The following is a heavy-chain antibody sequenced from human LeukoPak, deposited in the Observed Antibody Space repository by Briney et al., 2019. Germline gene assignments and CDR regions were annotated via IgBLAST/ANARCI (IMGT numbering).Heavy chain of an antibody. CDR1: GGSISSGSYY. CDR3: ARGLNDVWSGYSDYYYYYMDV. D-gene: IGHD3-3*01. V-gene: IGHV4-61*02. CDR2: IYTSGST. Sequence: PSETLSLTCTVSGGSISSGSYYWSWIRQPAGKGLEWIGRIYTSGSTNYNPSLKSRVTISVDTSKNQFSLRLSSVTAADTAVYYCARGLNDVWSGYSDYYYYYMDVWGKGTTVTVSS. J-gene: IGHJ6*03.